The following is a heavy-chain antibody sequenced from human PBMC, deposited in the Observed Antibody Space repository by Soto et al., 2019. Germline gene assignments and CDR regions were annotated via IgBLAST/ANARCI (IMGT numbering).Heavy chain of an antibody. CDR1: GGSISSSLYY. CDR2: VYYTGTT. Sequence: SETLSLTCTVSGGSISSSLYYWGWVRQPPGKGPEWIGSVYYTGTTSYNPSLKSRATISADFSTNQFSLNVNSVTATDTAVYYCVRVRNGGSNPFFDYWGQGTLVTVSS. CDR3: VRVRNGGSNPFFDY. J-gene: IGHJ4*02. V-gene: IGHV4-39*01. D-gene: IGHD1-26*01.